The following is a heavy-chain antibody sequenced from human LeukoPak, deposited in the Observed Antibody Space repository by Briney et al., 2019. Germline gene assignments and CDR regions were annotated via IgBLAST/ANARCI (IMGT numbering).Heavy chain of an antibody. D-gene: IGHD1-26*01. J-gene: IGHJ4*02. CDR3: ARLFHPALSGNYPFDY. CDR2: IYYSGST. Sequence: SQTLSLTCTVSGGSISSGDYYWSWIRQPPGKGLEWIGYIYYSGSTYYNPSLKRRVTISVDTSKNQYSLKLSSVTAADTAMYYCARLFHPALSGNYPFDYWGQGTLVTVSS. V-gene: IGHV4-30-4*01. CDR1: GGSISSGDYY.